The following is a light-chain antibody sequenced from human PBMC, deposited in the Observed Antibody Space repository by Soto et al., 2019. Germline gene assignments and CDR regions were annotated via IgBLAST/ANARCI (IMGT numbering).Light chain of an antibody. V-gene: IGKV1-5*03. CDR2: KAS. Sequence: DIQMTQSPSTLSASVGDRVTITCRASQNINGWLAWYQQKPGKAPKLLIYKASALQSGVPSRFSGSGSGTEFTLTINSLQPDDFATYYCHQYESFSGLTFGGGTKVDIK. J-gene: IGKJ4*01. CDR3: HQYESFSGLT. CDR1: QNINGW.